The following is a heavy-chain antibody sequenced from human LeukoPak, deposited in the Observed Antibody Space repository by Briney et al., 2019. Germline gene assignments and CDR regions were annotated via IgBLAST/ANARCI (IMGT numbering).Heavy chain of an antibody. Sequence: GGSLRLSCAASGFTVSSNYMNWVRQAPGKGLEWVSIIYRGGSTNYADSVKGRFTIPRDNSKNTLYLQMNSLRVEDTAVYYCARDFGRGSSPSSLDYDGMDVWGQGTTVTVSS. CDR3: ARDFGRGSSPSSLDYDGMDV. D-gene: IGHD1-26*01. J-gene: IGHJ6*02. CDR2: IYRGGST. V-gene: IGHV3-53*01. CDR1: GFTVSSNY.